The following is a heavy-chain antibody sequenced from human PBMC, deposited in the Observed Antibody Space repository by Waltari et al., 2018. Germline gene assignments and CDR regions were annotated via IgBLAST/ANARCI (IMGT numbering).Heavy chain of an antibody. CDR3: ARVKGSSSGRGPFDY. Sequence: QVQLVESGGGVVQPGRSLRLSCAASGFTFSSYGMHWVRQAPGKGLEWVAVIWYDGSNKYYADSVKGRFTISRDNSKNTLYLQMNSLRAEDTAVYYCARVKGSSSGRGPFDYWGQGTLVTVSS. D-gene: IGHD6-6*01. CDR1: GFTFSSYG. V-gene: IGHV3-33*01. J-gene: IGHJ4*02. CDR2: IWYDGSNK.